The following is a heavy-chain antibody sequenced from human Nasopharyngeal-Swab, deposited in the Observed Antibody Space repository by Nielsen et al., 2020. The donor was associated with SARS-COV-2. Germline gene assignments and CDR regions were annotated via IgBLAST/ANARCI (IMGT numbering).Heavy chain of an antibody. D-gene: IGHD6-19*01. J-gene: IGHJ3*02. V-gene: IGHV3-64*01. CDR2: ISSNGGST. CDR1: GFTFSSYA. Sequence: GESLKISCAASGFTFSSYAMHWVRQAPGKGLEYVSAISSNGGSTYCANSVKGRFTISRDNSKNTLYLQMGSLRAEDMAVYYCARGRSSGWYKAFDIWGQGTTVTVSS. CDR3: ARGRSSGWYKAFDI.